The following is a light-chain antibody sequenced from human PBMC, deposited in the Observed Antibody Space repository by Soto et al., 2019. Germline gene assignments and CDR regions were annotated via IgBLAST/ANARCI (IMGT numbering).Light chain of an antibody. V-gene: IGKV1-5*03. J-gene: IGKJ1*01. CDR3: QQYNSYSPRT. Sequence: DLQMTQSPSTLSASVGDRVTITCRASQSISSWLAWYQQKPGKAPKLLIYKASSLESGVPSRFSGSGSGTEFTLTISSLQPDDFATYYCQQYNSYSPRTFGQGTKVEIK. CDR1: QSISSW. CDR2: KAS.